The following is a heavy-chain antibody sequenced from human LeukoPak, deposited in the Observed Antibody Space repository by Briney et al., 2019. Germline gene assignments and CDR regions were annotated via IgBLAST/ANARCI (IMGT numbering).Heavy chain of an antibody. J-gene: IGHJ4*02. Sequence: TLSLTCTVSGNSISSGDNYWSWIRQPAGKGLEWIGRIYTSGSTNYNPSLKSRVTISGDTSKNQFSLRLSSATAADTAVYYCARASYSYDINGWVPFDYWGQGTLVTVSS. CDR1: GNSISSGDNY. CDR2: IYTSGST. CDR3: ARASYSYDINGWVPFDY. D-gene: IGHD3-22*01. V-gene: IGHV4-61*02.